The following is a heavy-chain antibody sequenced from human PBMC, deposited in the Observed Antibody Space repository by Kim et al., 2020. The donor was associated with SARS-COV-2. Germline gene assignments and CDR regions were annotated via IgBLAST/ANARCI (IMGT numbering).Heavy chain of an antibody. V-gene: IGHV3-30*18. D-gene: IGHD3-10*01. J-gene: IGHJ6*02. Sequence: GGSLRLSCAASGFTFSSYGMHWVRQAPGKGLEWVAVISYDGSNKYYADSVKGRFTISRDNSKNTLYLQMNSLRAEDTAVYYCAKDRGALAYYYGMDVWGQGTTVTVSS. CDR3: AKDRGALAYYYGMDV. CDR2: ISYDGSNK. CDR1: GFTFSSYG.